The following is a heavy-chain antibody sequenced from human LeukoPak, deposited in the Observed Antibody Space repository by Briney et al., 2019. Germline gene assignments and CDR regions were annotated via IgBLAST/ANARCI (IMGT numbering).Heavy chain of an antibody. CDR1: GGSIRSYY. J-gene: IGHJ4*02. CDR2: IYYSGSN. Sequence: SETLSLTCTVYGGSIRSYYWSWIRQPPGKGQEGMGYIYYSGSNNYNPSLKSRVPISVDTSKNQLSLKLSSVAAADPAVYYCARYAVAGYFVYWGRRTLCTVSS. CDR3: ARYAVAGYFVY. D-gene: IGHD6-19*01. V-gene: IGHV4-59*01.